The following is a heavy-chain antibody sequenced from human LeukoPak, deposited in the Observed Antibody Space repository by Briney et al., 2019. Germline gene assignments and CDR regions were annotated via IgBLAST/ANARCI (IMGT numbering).Heavy chain of an antibody. V-gene: IGHV3-53*01. CDR3: ARYCSSTSCYSGGFEP. CDR2: IYSGGST. CDR1: GFTVSSNY. J-gene: IGHJ5*02. D-gene: IGHD2-2*02. Sequence: GGSLRLSCAASGFTVSSNYMSWVRQAPGKGLEWVSVIYSGGSTYYADSVKGRFTISRDNSKNTLYLQMNSLRAEDTAVDYCARYCSSTSCYSGGFEPWGQGTLVTVSS.